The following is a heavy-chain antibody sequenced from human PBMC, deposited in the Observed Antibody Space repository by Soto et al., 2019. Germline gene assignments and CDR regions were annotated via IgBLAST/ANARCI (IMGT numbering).Heavy chain of an antibody. Sequence: PGGSLRLSCAASGFTFSSYGMHWVRQAPGKGLEWVAVISYDGSNKYYADSVKGRFTISRDNSKNTLYLQMNSLRAEDTAVYYCAKDVHSGYDYWAGYYYYYGMDVSGQGTRVTVSS. CDR2: ISYDGSNK. CDR3: AKDVHSGYDYWAGYYYYYGMDV. D-gene: IGHD5-12*01. V-gene: IGHV3-30*18. CDR1: GFTFSSYG. J-gene: IGHJ6*02.